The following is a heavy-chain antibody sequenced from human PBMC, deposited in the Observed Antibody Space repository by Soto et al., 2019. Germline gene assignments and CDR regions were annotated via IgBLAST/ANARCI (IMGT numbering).Heavy chain of an antibody. D-gene: IGHD3-3*01. J-gene: IGHJ5*02. CDR1: GYTFTSYG. CDR2: ISAYNGNT. CDR3: ARGAYTIFGVVIPFDP. V-gene: IGHV1-18*01. Sequence: GASVKVSCKASGYTFTSYGISWVRQAPGQGLEWMGWISAYNGNTNYAQKLQGRVTMTTDTSTSTAYMELRSLRSDDTAVYYCARGAYTIFGVVIPFDPWGQGTLVPVAS.